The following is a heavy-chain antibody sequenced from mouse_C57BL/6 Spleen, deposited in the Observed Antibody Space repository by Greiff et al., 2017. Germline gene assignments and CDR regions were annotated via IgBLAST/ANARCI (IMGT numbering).Heavy chain of an antibody. CDR1: GYSITSGYY. V-gene: IGHV3-6*01. Sequence: ESGPGLVKPSQSLSLTCSVTGYSITSGYYWNWIRQFPGNKLEWMGYISYDGSNNYNPSLKNRISITRDTSKNQFFLKLNSVTTEDTATYYCARSYDYGGYYYAMDYWGQGTSVTVSS. J-gene: IGHJ4*01. CDR3: ARSYDYGGYYYAMDY. D-gene: IGHD2-4*01. CDR2: ISYDGSN.